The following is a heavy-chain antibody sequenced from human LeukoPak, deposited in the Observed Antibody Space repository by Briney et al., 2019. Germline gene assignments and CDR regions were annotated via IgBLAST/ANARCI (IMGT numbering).Heavy chain of an antibody. V-gene: IGHV4-59*01. CDR2: IYYSGST. CDR1: GGSISSYY. J-gene: IGHJ6*03. D-gene: IGHD1-26*01. CDR3: ARGITGATPYYYYYYMDV. Sequence: SETLSLTCTVSGGSISSYYWSWIRQPPGKGLEWIGYIYYSGSTNYNPSLKSRVTISVDTSKNQFSLKLSSVTAADTAVYYCARGITGATPYYYYYYMDVWGKGTTVTVSS.